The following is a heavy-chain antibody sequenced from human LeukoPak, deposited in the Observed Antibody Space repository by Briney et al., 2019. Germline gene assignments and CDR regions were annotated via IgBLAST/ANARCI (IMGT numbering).Heavy chain of an antibody. CDR2: ISYDGSNK. CDR1: GFTFSSYG. CDR3: AGGYYFDY. Sequence: GGSLRLSCAASGFTFSSYGMHWVRQAPGKGLEWVAVISYDGSNKYYADSVKGRFTISRDNSKNMLFLQLNSLRAEDTAVYYCAGGYYFDYWGQGTLVTVSS. V-gene: IGHV3-30*03. D-gene: IGHD3-16*01. J-gene: IGHJ4*02.